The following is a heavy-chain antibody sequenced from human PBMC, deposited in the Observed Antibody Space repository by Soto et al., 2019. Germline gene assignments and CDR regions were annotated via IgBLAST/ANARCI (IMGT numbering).Heavy chain of an antibody. Sequence: SVKVSCKASGGTFSSYAISWVRQAPGQGLEWMGGIIPVFGTANYAQKFQGRVTITADGSTSTAYMELSSLRSEDTAVYYCARDSHSSGWYQTLYYYYGMDVWGQGTKVTVSS. CDR3: ARDSHSSGWYQTLYYYYGMDV. D-gene: IGHD6-19*01. CDR2: IIPVFGTA. CDR1: GGTFSSYA. J-gene: IGHJ6*02. V-gene: IGHV1-69*13.